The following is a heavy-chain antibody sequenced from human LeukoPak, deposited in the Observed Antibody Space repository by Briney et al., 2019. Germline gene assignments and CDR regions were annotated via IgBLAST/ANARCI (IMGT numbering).Heavy chain of an antibody. D-gene: IGHD6-19*01. CDR2: ISSSSSYI. V-gene: IGHV3-21*01. CDR3: ARDIIAVAGKTDY. Sequence: GGSLRLSCAASGFTFSSYSMNWVRQAPGKGLEWVSSISSSSSYIYYADSVKGRFTISRDNAKNSLYLQMNSLRAEDTAVYYCARDIIAVAGKTDYWGQGTLVTVSS. CDR1: GFTFSSYS. J-gene: IGHJ4*02.